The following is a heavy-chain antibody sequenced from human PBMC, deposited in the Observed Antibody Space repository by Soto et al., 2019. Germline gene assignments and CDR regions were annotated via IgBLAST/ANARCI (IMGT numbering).Heavy chain of an antibody. CDR2: MYPGDSDT. J-gene: IGHJ5*02. D-gene: IGHD3-22*01. CDR3: ALLPRSCTQTSPYYADL. CDR1: GYDFNTNW. V-gene: IGHV5-51*01. Sequence: GEYQKITCRGSGYDFNTNWFGWVRQLPGRGLEWVGIMYPGDSDTRLLPSLQGNVTLSADVAVSTAFLHLLFLNPLDIGIYSSALLPRSCTQTSPYYADLWGQGTPVTVSS.